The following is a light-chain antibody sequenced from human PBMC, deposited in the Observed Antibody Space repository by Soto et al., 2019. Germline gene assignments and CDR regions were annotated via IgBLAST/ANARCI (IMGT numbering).Light chain of an antibody. CDR2: DAS. V-gene: IGKV3-11*01. J-gene: IGKJ4*01. CDR1: QSVSSY. CDR3: QQRSNWSLT. Sequence: EIVLTQSPATLSLSPGERATLSCRANQSVSSYLAWYQQKPGQAPRLLIYDASNRATGIPARFSGSGSGTYFTLTISSPEPEDFSVYYCQQRSNWSLTFGGGTKVEIK.